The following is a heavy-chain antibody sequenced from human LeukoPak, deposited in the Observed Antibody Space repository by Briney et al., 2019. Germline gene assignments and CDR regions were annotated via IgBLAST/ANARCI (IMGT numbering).Heavy chain of an antibody. J-gene: IGHJ4*02. CDR1: GYTLTSYY. V-gene: IGHV1-46*01. CDR3: AKDYLPVGTPGNYFDY. D-gene: IGHD4-23*01. Sequence: ASVKVSCKASGYTLTSYYMHWVRQAPGQGLEWMGIINPSGGSTSYAQKFQGRVTMSTDTSTTTAYMELRSLRSEDTAVYYCAKDYLPVGTPGNYFDYWGQGTLVTVSS. CDR2: INPSGGST.